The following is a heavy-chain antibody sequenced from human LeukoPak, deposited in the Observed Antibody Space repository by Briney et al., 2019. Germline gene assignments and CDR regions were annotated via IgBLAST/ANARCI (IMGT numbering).Heavy chain of an antibody. CDR1: GFTFNTYA. J-gene: IGHJ5*02. CDR2: ISASGGTT. Sequence: GGSLRLSCAASGFTFNTYAITWVRQAPGKGLEWVSGISASGGTTYYADSVKGRFTISRDNSKNTLYLQMNSLRAEDTAVYYCARAVVVVAARSWFDPWGQGTLVTVSS. CDR3: ARAVVVVAARSWFDP. V-gene: IGHV3-23*01. D-gene: IGHD2-15*01.